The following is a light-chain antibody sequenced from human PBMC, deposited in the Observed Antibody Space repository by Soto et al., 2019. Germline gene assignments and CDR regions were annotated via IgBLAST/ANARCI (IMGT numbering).Light chain of an antibody. V-gene: IGKV3-20*01. CDR3: QQYGSSPLFT. CDR1: QSVSSSY. Sequence: EIVLTQSPGTLSLSPGERATLSCRASQSVSSSYLAWYQQKPDQAPRLLIYGASGSATGIPDRFSGSGSGTDFTLTVSRLVPEDFAVYYCQQYGSSPLFTFGPGTKVDIQ. J-gene: IGKJ3*01. CDR2: GAS.